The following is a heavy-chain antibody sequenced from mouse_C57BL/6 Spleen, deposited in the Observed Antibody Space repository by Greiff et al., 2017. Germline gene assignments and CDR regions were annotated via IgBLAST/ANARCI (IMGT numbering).Heavy chain of an antibody. CDR1: GYTFTSYG. Sequence: VQLQQSGAELARPGASVTLSCKASGYTFTSYGISWVKQRTGQGLEWIGEIYPRSGNTYYNEKFKGKATLTADKSSSTAYMELRSLTSEDSAVYFCARDRNEGVFDYWGQGTTLTVSS. J-gene: IGHJ2*01. CDR2: IYPRSGNT. CDR3: ARDRNEGVFDY. V-gene: IGHV1-81*01.